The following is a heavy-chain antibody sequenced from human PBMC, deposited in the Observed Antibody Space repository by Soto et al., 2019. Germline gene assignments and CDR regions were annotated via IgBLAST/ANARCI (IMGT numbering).Heavy chain of an antibody. D-gene: IGHD3-10*01. CDR1: GFTFSSYG. CDR2: ISYDGSNK. V-gene: IGHV3-30*18. J-gene: IGHJ4*02. Sequence: QVQLVESGGGVVQPGRSLRLSCAASGFTFSSYGMHWVRQAPGKGLEWVAVISYDGSNKYYADSVKGRFTISRDNSKNTLYLKMNSLRAEDTAVYYCAKDGSGSGFDYWGQGTLVTVSS. CDR3: AKDGSGSGFDY.